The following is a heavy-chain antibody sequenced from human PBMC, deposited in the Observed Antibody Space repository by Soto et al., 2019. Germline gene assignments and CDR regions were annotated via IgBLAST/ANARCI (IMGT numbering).Heavy chain of an antibody. V-gene: IGHV3-30*18. J-gene: IGHJ6*02. CDR1: GFTFSSYG. CDR2: ISYDGSNK. Sequence: GGSLRLSCAASGFTFSSYGMHWVRQAPGKGLEWVAVISYDGSNKYYADSVKGRFTISRDNSKNTLYLQMNSLRAEDTAVYYCAKQRVRGVIRGYYGMDVWGQGTTVTVSS. CDR3: AKQRVRGVIRGYYGMDV. D-gene: IGHD3-10*01.